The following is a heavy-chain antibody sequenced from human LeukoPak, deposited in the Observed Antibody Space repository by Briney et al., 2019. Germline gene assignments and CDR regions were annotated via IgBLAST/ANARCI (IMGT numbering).Heavy chain of an antibody. CDR2: ISSSSSSTI. Sequence: GGSLRLSCAASGFTFSSYSMNWVRQAPVKGLEWVSYISSSSSSTIYYADSVKGRFTISRDNAKNSLYLQMNSLRAEDTAVYYCAREDGGSWFVGYWGQGTLVTVSS. D-gene: IGHD1-26*01. CDR3: AREDGGSWFVGY. CDR1: GFTFSSYS. J-gene: IGHJ4*02. V-gene: IGHV3-48*01.